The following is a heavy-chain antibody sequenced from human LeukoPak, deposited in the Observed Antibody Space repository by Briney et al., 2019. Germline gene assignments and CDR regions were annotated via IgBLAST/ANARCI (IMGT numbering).Heavy chain of an antibody. CDR2: IYTSGST. J-gene: IGHJ4*02. V-gene: IGHV4-61*02. CDR3: ARAKGGTYYFDY. CDR1: GGSTISSGNYY. Sequence: PSQTLSLTCTVSGGSTISSGNYYWSWIRHPARKGLEWIGRIYTSGSTNYNPSLKSQVTISVDTSKNQSSLKLSSVTAADTAVYYCARAKGGTYYFDYWGQGTLVTVSS. D-gene: IGHD1-26*01.